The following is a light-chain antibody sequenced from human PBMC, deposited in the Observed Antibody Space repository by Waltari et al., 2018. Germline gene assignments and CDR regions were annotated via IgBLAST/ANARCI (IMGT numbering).Light chain of an antibody. CDR3: QDRSSWPT. Sequence: EIVLTQSPATLSLSPGERATLSCRASQSISDYLAWYQQKPGQPPRLIIYDASNRATGIPPRFSGTGSGTDFTLTITSLEPEYFAVYYCQDRSSWPTFGGGTKVDLK. CDR1: QSISDY. CDR2: DAS. V-gene: IGKV3-11*01. J-gene: IGKJ4*01.